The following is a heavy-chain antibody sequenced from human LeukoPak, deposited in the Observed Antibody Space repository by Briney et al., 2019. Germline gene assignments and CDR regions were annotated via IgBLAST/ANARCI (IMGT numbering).Heavy chain of an antibody. J-gene: IGHJ4*02. CDR3: AKVGDSSGWYNYFDY. D-gene: IGHD6-19*01. Sequence: PGGSLRLSCAASGFTFSSYGMHWVRQAPGKGLEWVAVISYDGSNKYYADSVKGRFTISRDNSKNTLYLQMNSLRAEDTAVYYCAKVGDSSGWYNYFDYWGQGTLVTVSS. CDR2: ISYDGSNK. CDR1: GFTFSSYG. V-gene: IGHV3-30*18.